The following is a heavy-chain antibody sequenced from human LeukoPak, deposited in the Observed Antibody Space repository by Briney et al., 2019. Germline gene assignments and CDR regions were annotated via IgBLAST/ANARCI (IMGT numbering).Heavy chain of an antibody. CDR1: GGPIRNYF. Sequence: SETLSLTCSVSGGPIRNYFWSWIRQPAGKGLEWIGRIYTSGSIDYKPSLRSRVTMSVDTSRNQFSLKLTSVIAADTAVYYCARHLLVADYYYYAMDVWGQGTTVTVSS. V-gene: IGHV4-4*07. CDR2: IYTSGSI. D-gene: IGHD5-12*01. J-gene: IGHJ6*02. CDR3: ARHLLVADYYYYAMDV.